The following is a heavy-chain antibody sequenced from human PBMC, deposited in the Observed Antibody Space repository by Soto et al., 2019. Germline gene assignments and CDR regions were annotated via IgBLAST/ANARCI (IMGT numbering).Heavy chain of an antibody. V-gene: IGHV1-69*11. Sequence: QVHLVQSGTEVKKPGSSVKVSCKASGGTFSSSGFSWVRQAPGQGLEWMGMIVPSLDTTNYAQKFQARVTITADEVTRTAYMELRSLRSEYTSVYYCARWPQPRYTAGPYEVDVWGQGTRVIVSS. CDR3: ARWPQPRYTAGPYEVDV. D-gene: IGHD2-8*02. CDR2: IVPSLDTT. J-gene: IGHJ6*02. CDR1: GGTFSSSG.